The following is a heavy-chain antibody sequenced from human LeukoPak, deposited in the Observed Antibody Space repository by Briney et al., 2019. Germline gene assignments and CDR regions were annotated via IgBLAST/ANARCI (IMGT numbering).Heavy chain of an antibody. CDR1: GFTFCDYA. D-gene: IGHD2-15*01. CDR2: IRSKSYGGTT. J-gene: IGHJ3*02. V-gene: IGHV3-49*04. Sequence: GGSLRLSCTASGFTFCDYAMAWVRQAPGKGLEGVGFIRSKSYGGTTEYAASVKGRFTISRDDSKSIAYLQMNSLKTEDTAVYYCSRGPYCSSGSCYPDPDAFDIWGQGTVVTFSS. CDR3: SRGPYCSSGSCYPDPDAFDI.